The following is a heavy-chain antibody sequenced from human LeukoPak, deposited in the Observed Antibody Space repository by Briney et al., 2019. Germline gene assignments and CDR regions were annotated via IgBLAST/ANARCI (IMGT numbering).Heavy chain of an antibody. J-gene: IGHJ4*02. CDR3: ARMNYISTGWGAPFDY. D-gene: IGHD1-7*01. V-gene: IGHV3-48*04. CDR2: IRGSGSTI. CDR1: GFTFSSYS. Sequence: PGGSLRLSCAASGFTFSSYSMNWVRQAPGKGLEWLSYIRGSGSTIYYTDSVKGRFTISRDNAKNSLYLQMNSLRAEDTAVYYCARMNYISTGWGAPFDYWGQGTLVTVSS.